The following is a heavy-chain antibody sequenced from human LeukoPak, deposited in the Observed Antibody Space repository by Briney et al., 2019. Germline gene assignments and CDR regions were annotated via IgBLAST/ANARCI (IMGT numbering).Heavy chain of an antibody. CDR2: IRYDGSNK. CDR1: GFTFSSYG. CDR3: AKSLLYYYGSGRWGDYYYYMDV. D-gene: IGHD3-10*01. V-gene: IGHV3-30*02. Sequence: GGSLRLSCAASGFTFSSYGMHWVRQAPGKGLEWVAFIRYDGSNKYYADSVKGRFTISRDNSKNTLYLQMNSLRAEDTAVYYCAKSLLYYYGSGRWGDYYYYMDVWGKGTTVTISS. J-gene: IGHJ6*03.